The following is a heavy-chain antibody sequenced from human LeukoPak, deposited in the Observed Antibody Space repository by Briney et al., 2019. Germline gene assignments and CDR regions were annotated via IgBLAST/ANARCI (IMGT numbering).Heavy chain of an antibody. CDR2: FGTRSTSI. Sequence: GGSLRLSCTASGFTFSGYSMNWIRQAPGKGLEWVSSFGTRSTSIYHAGSVKGRFAISRDNAKNSLYLQMNSLRAEDTALYYCAREVSEGFDFWGQGTLVTVSP. J-gene: IGHJ4*02. CDR1: GFTFSGYS. V-gene: IGHV3-21*01. D-gene: IGHD3-22*01. CDR3: AREVSEGFDF.